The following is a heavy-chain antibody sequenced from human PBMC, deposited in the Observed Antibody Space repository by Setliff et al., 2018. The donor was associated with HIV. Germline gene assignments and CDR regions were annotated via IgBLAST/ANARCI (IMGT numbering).Heavy chain of an antibody. D-gene: IGHD6-19*01. CDR2: INQSGRT. Sequence: SETLSLNCAVYGRSFSGYYWSWTRQPPGKGLEWIGEINQSGRTNYNPSLKSRVTISVDTSKNQYALQLRSVTAADTAVYYCAIRGSSGWYVGGYFDYWGQGTLVTVSS. V-gene: IGHV4-34*01. CDR3: AIRGSSGWYVGGYFDY. CDR1: GRSFSGYY. J-gene: IGHJ4*02.